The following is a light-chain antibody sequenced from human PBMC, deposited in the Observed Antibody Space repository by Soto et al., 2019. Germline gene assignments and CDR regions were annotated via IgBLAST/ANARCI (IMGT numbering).Light chain of an antibody. Sequence: VLTQPPSVSGAPGQRVTISCTGSSSNIGAYYDVHWYQQVPGTAPKLLIFSNTNRPSGVPDRFSGSKSGTSASLAITGLQAEDEADYYCQSYDTSLRDYVFGTGTKVTVL. CDR2: SNT. CDR1: SSNIGAYYD. CDR3: QSYDTSLRDYV. V-gene: IGLV1-40*01. J-gene: IGLJ1*01.